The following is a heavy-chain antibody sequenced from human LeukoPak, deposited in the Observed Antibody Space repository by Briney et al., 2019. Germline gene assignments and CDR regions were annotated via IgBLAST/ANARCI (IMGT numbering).Heavy chain of an antibody. CDR3: ARHIAHIVVPAAMRTNWFDP. Sequence: SETLSLTCTVSGGSISSSSYYWGWIRQPPGKGLEWIGSIYYSGSTYYNPSLKSRVTISVDTSKNQFSLKLSSVTAADTAVYYCARHIAHIVVPAAMRTNWFDPWGQGTLVTVSS. V-gene: IGHV4-39*01. CDR2: IYYSGST. D-gene: IGHD2-2*01. J-gene: IGHJ5*02. CDR1: GGSISSSSYY.